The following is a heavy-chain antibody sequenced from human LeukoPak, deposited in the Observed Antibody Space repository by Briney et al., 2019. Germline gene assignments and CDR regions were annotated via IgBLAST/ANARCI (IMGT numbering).Heavy chain of an antibody. V-gene: IGHV3-23*01. CDR1: GFTFRSHA. D-gene: IGHD6-6*01. CDR3: AKDHRYSSSSTFDY. J-gene: IGHJ4*02. CDR2: ISGSGGST. Sequence: GGSVRLSCAASGFTFRSHAMNWVGQAPGKGLDLVSVISGSGGSTYYADSVKGRFTISRDNSKNTLYLQMNSLRAEDTAVYYCAKDHRYSSSSTFDYWGQGTLVTVSS.